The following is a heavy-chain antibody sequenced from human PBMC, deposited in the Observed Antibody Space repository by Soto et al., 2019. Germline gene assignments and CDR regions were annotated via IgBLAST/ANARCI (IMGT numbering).Heavy chain of an antibody. D-gene: IGHD3-10*01. J-gene: IGHJ6*02. V-gene: IGHV3-73*02. CDR1: GFTFSGSA. CDR3: TRPLWFGELRIPYYGMDV. Sequence: EVQLVESGGGLVQPGGSLKLSCAASGFTFSGSAMHWVRQASGKGLEWVGRIRSKANSYATAYAASVKGRFTISRDDSKNTAYLQMNSLKTEDTAVYYCTRPLWFGELRIPYYGMDVWGQGTTVTVSS. CDR2: IRSKANSYAT.